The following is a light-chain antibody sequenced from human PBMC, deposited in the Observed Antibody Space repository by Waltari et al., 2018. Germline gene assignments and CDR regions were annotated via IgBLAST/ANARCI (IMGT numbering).Light chain of an antibody. CDR3: SSFAGSSQML. J-gene: IGLJ2*01. Sequence: SALTQPPYASGSPGQSVTIPCTGTRSEVGGFDLVSLSQQHPGKVPRLLIYEVSKRPSGVPARFAGSKSGNAASLTVSGLQVEDEADYYCSSFAGSSQMLFGGGTKLTVL. CDR2: EVS. V-gene: IGLV2-8*01. CDR1: RSEVGGFDL.